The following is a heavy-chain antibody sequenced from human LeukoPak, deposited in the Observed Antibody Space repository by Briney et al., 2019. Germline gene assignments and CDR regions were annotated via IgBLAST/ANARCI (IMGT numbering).Heavy chain of an antibody. J-gene: IGHJ4*02. CDR2: INQSGTT. CDR1: GGSFSGYL. V-gene: IGHV4-34*01. Sequence: PSETLSLTCAVSGGSFSGYLWTWIRQSPGKGLEWIGEINQSGTTNYNPSLESRVHISVDTSKSQFSLRLTSVTAADTAIYHCARADCTNIACPLDYWGQGNLVTVSS. CDR3: ARADCTNIACPLDY. D-gene: IGHD2-8*01.